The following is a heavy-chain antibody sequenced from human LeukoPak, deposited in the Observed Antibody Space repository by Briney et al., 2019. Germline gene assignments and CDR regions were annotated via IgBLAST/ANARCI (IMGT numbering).Heavy chain of an antibody. CDR2: ITGDGGGT. Sequence: PGGSLRLSCAASGFTFRNYVMSWVRQVPGKGLEWVSAITGDGGGTNHADSVKDRFTISRDNSRNTLYLQMNSLRAEDTAVYYCAKETSSGNFVTIDCWGQGTLVTVSS. J-gene: IGHJ4*02. D-gene: IGHD1-26*01. CDR1: GFTFRNYV. V-gene: IGHV3-23*01. CDR3: AKETSSGNFVTIDC.